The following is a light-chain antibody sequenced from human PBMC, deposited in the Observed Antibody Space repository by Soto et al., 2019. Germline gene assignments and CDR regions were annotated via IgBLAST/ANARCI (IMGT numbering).Light chain of an antibody. J-gene: IGLJ2*01. CDR1: SSDVGSYNY. CDR3: SSYTTSTTQV. V-gene: IGLV2-14*01. CDR2: EVR. Sequence: QSVLTQPASVSGSPRQSITISCTGTSSDVGSYNYVSWYQQHPGKAPKLMIYEVRNRPSGVSDRFSGSKSGKTASLTIFGLQAEDEADYYCSSYTTSTTQVFGGGTKLTVL.